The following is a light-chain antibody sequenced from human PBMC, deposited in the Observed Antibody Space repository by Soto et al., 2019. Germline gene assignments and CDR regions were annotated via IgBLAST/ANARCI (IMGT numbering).Light chain of an antibody. Sequence: EIVLTQSPGTLSLSPGERATLSCRASQSVDSNYLAWYQQKPGQAPRLLIYAASSRATGIPDRFSGSGSGTDFTLTISRLEPEDFAIYYCQQYGSSPWTFGQGTKVDIK. CDR3: QQYGSSPWT. CDR2: AAS. J-gene: IGKJ1*01. CDR1: QSVDSNY. V-gene: IGKV3-20*01.